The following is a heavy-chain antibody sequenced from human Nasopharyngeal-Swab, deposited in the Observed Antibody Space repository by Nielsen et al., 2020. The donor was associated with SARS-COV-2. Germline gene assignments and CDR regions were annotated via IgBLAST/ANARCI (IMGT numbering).Heavy chain of an antibody. Sequence: GGSLRLSCAASGFTFSSYAMSWVRQAPGKGLEWVSAISGSGGSTYYADSVKGRFTISRDNSKNTLYLQMHSLRAEDTAVYYCARRGPLDSSGFDYWGQGTLVTVSS. D-gene: IGHD6-19*01. CDR3: ARRGPLDSSGFDY. CDR1: GFTFSSYA. CDR2: ISGSGGST. V-gene: IGHV3-23*01. J-gene: IGHJ4*02.